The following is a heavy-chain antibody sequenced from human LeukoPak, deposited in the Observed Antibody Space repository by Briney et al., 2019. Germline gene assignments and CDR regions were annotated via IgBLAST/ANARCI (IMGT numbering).Heavy chain of an antibody. V-gene: IGHV3-7*01. Sequence: PGGSLRLSCAASGFTLGTYWMTWVRQAPRKGLEWAAAIKEDGSETYYVDSVKGRFTISRDNAKNSLYLQMSSLRAEDTAVYYCARDPGQDEAMDLWGQGTTVTVSS. CDR1: GFTLGTYW. D-gene: IGHD1-1*01. J-gene: IGHJ6*02. CDR2: IKEDGSET. CDR3: ARDPGQDEAMDL.